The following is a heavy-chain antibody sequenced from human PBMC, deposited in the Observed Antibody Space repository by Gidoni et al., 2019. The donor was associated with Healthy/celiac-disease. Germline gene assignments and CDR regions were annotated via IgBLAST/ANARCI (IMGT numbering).Heavy chain of an antibody. Sequence: QVQLVESGGGVVQPGRSLRLSCSASGFTFSRYGMHRVRPAPGKGLEWVAVISYDGSNKYYADSVKGRFTISRDNSKNTLYLQMNSLRAEDTAVYYCAKDSGYCSSTSYSQDSYYYYYGMDVWGQGTTVTVSS. CDR2: ISYDGSNK. V-gene: IGHV3-30*18. D-gene: IGHD2-2*01. CDR3: AKDSGYCSSTSYSQDSYYYYYGMDV. J-gene: IGHJ6*02. CDR1: GFTFSRYG.